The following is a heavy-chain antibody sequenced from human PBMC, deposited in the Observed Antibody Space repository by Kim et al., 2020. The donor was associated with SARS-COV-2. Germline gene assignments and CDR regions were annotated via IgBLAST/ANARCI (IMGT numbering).Heavy chain of an antibody. V-gene: IGHV4-39*02. CDR2: LYYRGNT. CDR3: ARRKLAGATRP. D-gene: IGHD1-26*01. CDR1: GGSINSVSDY. Sequence: SETLSLTCTVSGGSINSVSDYWGWIRQPPGKGLEWIGSLYYRGNTYYNPSLESRVTISADASKNHFSLILSSVTAADTATYYCARRKLAGATRPWGPG. J-gene: IGHJ4*02.